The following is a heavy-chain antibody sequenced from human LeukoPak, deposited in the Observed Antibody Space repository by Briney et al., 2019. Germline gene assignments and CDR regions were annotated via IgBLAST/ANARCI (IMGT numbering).Heavy chain of an antibody. D-gene: IGHD2-15*01. CDR1: GGSFSGYY. CDR2: INHSGST. J-gene: IGHJ3*02. Sequence: PSVTLSLTCAVYGGSFSGYYWSWIRQPPGKGLEWIGEINHSGSTNYNPSLKSRVTISVDTSKNQFSLKLSSVTAADTAVYYCARAALGYCSGGSCRNDAFDIWGQGTMVTVSS. V-gene: IGHV4-34*01. CDR3: ARAALGYCSGGSCRNDAFDI.